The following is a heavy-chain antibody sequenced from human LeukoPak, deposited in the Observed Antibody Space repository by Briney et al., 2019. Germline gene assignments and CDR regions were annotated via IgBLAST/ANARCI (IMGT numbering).Heavy chain of an antibody. CDR1: GFTFSNYA. D-gene: IGHD7-27*01. J-gene: IGHJ4*02. Sequence: GGSLRLSCAASGFTFSNYAMSWVRQAPGKGLEWVSGISNNGIGTYYADSVKGRFTISRDISEKTLSLQMSSLRVEDTAVYYCAKSGVWGGSFHYWGQGTPVIVSS. V-gene: IGHV3-23*01. CDR3: AKSGVWGGSFHY. CDR2: ISNNGIGT.